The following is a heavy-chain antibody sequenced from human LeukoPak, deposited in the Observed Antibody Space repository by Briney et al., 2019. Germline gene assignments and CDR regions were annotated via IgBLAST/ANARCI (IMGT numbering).Heavy chain of an antibody. J-gene: IGHJ4*02. CDR3: ASDSHSSSWYAY. CDR2: ISSSSSYI. CDR1: GFPFSSYW. V-gene: IGHV3-21*01. D-gene: IGHD6-13*01. Sequence: GGSLRLSCVASGFPFSSYWMTWVRQAPGKGLEWVSSISSSSSYIYYADSVKGRFTISRDNAKNSLYLQMSSLRAEDTAVYYCASDSHSSSWYAYWGQGTLVTVSS.